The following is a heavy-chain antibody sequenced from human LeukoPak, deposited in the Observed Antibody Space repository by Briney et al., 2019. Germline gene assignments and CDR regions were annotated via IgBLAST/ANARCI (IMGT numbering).Heavy chain of an antibody. J-gene: IGHJ4*02. Sequence: PGGSLRLSCAASGFTVSTYFMSWVRQAPGKGLEWVATFSSGGRTSYADSVKGRFTISRDTSQNTVFLQMNSLRDEDTALYYCASILYGWGQGTLVTVSS. V-gene: IGHV3-53*01. D-gene: IGHD2-2*02. CDR3: ASILYG. CDR2: FSSGGRT. CDR1: GFTVSTYF.